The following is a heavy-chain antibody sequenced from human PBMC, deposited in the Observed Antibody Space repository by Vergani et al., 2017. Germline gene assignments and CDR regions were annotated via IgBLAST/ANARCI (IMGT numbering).Heavy chain of an antibody. J-gene: IGHJ4*02. CDR3: AKTHEGDSGYDYFDY. CDR2: INPSGGST. D-gene: IGHD5-12*01. Sequence: QVQLVQSGAEVKKPGASVKISCKASGYTFTNYYMYWLRQAPGQGLEWMGLINPSGGSTNYAQKIQGRVTVTRDTSTSTVYMDLTSLRSEDTAVYYCAKTHEGDSGYDYFDYWGQGTLVTVSS. V-gene: IGHV1-46*01. CDR1: GYTFTNYY.